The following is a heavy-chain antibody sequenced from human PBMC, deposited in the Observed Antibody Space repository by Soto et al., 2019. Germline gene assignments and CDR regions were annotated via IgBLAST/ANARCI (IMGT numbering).Heavy chain of an antibody. CDR3: ARIGEQQLVLSDV. CDR1: GGTFSSYA. CDR2: IIPIFGTA. D-gene: IGHD6-13*01. Sequence: SVKVSCKASGGTFSSYAISWVRQAPGQGLEWMGGIIPIFGTANYAQKFQGRVTITADESTSTAYMELSSLRSEDTAVYYCARIGEQQLVLSDVWGQGTLVTVSS. V-gene: IGHV1-69*13. J-gene: IGHJ4*02.